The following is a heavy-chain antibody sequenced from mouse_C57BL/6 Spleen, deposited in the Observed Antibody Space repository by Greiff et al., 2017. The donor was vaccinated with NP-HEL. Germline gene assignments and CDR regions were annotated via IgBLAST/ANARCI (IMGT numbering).Heavy chain of an antibody. CDR2: ISYDGSN. CDR3: ARDKEDYDWFAY. V-gene: IGHV3-6*01. J-gene: IGHJ3*01. D-gene: IGHD2-4*01. CDR1: GYSITSGYY. Sequence: EVKLQESGPGLVKPSQSLSLTCSVTGYSITSGYYWNWIRQFPGNKLEWMGYISYDGSNNYNPSLKNRISITRDTSKNQFFLKLNSVTTEDTATYYCARDKEDYDWFAYWGQGTLVTVSA.